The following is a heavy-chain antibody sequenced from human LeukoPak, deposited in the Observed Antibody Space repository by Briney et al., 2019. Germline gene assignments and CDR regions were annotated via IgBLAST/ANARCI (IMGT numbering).Heavy chain of an antibody. Sequence: GGSLRLSCAASGFTFSSYGMHWVCQAPGKGLEWVAVIWYGGSNKYYADSVKGRFTISRDNSKNTLYLQMNSLRAEDTAVYYCAKSSVYAAARESAFDIWGQGTMVTVSS. V-gene: IGHV3-33*06. CDR2: IWYGGSNK. CDR3: AKSSVYAAARESAFDI. CDR1: GFTFSSYG. D-gene: IGHD2-8*01. J-gene: IGHJ3*02.